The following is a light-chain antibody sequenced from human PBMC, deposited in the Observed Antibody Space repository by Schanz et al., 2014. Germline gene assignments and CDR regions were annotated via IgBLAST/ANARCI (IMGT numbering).Light chain of an antibody. J-gene: IGLJ1*01. CDR1: SSDVGGYNY. CDR2: EVN. Sequence: QSALTQPPSASGSPGQSVTISCTGTSSDVGGYNYVSWYQQYPGKAPKLMIYEVNKRPSGVPDRFSGSKSGTSASLAITGLQAEDEADYYCQSSHNPLTDYVFGTGTKLT. V-gene: IGLV2-8*01. CDR3: QSSHNPLTDYV.